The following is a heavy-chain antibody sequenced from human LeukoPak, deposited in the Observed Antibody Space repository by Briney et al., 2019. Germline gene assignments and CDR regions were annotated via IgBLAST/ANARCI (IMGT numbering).Heavy chain of an antibody. CDR1: DGSFSGYC. D-gene: IGHD6-13*01. CDR2: INHSGST. Sequence: PSETLSLTCAVYDGSFSGYCWSWIRQPPGKGLEWIGEINHSGSTNYNPSLKSRVTISVDTSKNQFSLKLSSVTAADTAVYYCARGDAAGFYWGQGTLVTVS. J-gene: IGHJ4*02. CDR3: ARGDAAGFY. V-gene: IGHV4-34*01.